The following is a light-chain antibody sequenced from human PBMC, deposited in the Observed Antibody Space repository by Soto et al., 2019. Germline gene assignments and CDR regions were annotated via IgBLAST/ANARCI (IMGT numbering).Light chain of an antibody. J-gene: IGKJ1*01. Sequence: DIQMTPSPSPLSGSVGDSVPITCRASQTISSWLAWYQQKPGKAPKLLIYKASTLKSGVPSRFSGSGSGTEYTLTITSLQSEEFAVYYCQQFHNWPRTVGQGTKVDIK. CDR3: QQFHNWPRT. CDR2: KAS. V-gene: IGKV1-5*03. CDR1: QTISSW.